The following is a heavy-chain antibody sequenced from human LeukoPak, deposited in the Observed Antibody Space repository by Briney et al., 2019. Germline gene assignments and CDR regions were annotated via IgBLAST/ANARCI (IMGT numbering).Heavy chain of an antibody. CDR1: GFTFSSYA. D-gene: IGHD6-6*01. Sequence: PGGSLRLSCAASGFTFSSYAMSWVRQAPEKGLEWVSAISGSGGSTYYADSVKGRFTISRDNSKNTLYLQMNSLRAEDTAVYYCAGEARARYYYGMDVWGQGTTVTVSS. CDR2: ISGSGGST. V-gene: IGHV3-23*01. CDR3: AGEARARYYYGMDV. J-gene: IGHJ6*02.